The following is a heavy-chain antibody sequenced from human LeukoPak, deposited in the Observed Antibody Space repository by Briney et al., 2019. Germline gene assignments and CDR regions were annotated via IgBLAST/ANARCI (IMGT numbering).Heavy chain of an antibody. V-gene: IGHV3-30*03. CDR3: ARGARGYSYGYFDY. CDR2: ISYDGSNK. Sequence: GGSLRLSCAASGFTFSSYGMLWVRQAPGKGLEWVAVISYDGSNKYYADSVKGRFTISRDNSKNTLYLQMNSLRAEDTAVYYCARGARGYSYGYFDYWGQGTLVTVPS. CDR1: GFTFSSYG. D-gene: IGHD5-18*01. J-gene: IGHJ4*02.